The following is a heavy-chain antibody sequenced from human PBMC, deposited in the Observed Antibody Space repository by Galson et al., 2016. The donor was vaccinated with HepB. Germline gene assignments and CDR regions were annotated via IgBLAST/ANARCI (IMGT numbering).Heavy chain of an antibody. CDR3: VSPLHNDGNSGRSCGI. D-gene: IGHD4-23*01. Sequence: SLRLSCADSRVTFSSYWMHWVRQVPGEGPVWVSVISGDASRARYADSVAGRFIISRDNTKNTLYLEMNSLRADDTAVYYCVSPLHNDGNSGRSCGIWGQGKMVTVSS. CDR1: RVTFSSYW. J-gene: IGHJ3*02. CDR2: ISGDASRA. V-gene: IGHV3-74*01.